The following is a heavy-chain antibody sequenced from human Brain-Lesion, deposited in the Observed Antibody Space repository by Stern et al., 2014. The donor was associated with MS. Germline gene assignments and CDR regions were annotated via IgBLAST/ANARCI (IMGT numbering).Heavy chain of an antibody. D-gene: IGHD3-3*01. Sequence: QVQLVQSGAEVKKPGASVKVSCKTSGYIFTGYYIHWVRQAPGKGLEWMAWINPNTGGTKYAQKFQGRVTMSTDTSISTAYVELSSLTSDDTAVYYCARDQRGITIFGVVTDYYYLGMDVWGQGTTVTVSS. J-gene: IGHJ6*02. CDR3: ARDQRGITIFGVVTDYYYLGMDV. CDR1: GYIFTGYY. V-gene: IGHV1-2*02. CDR2: INPNTGGT.